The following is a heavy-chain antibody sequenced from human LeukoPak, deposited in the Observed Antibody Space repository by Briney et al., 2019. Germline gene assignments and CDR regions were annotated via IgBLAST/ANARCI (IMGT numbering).Heavy chain of an antibody. D-gene: IGHD3-22*01. CDR3: ARGDYYDSSGYYY. J-gene: IGHJ4*02. V-gene: IGHV4-34*01. CDR2: INHSGST. CDR1: GGSFSGYY. Sequence: SETLSLTCAVYGGSFSGYYWSWIRQPPGKGLEWIGEINHSGSTNYNPSLKSRVTISVDTSKSQFSLKLSSVTAADTAVYYCARGDYYDSSGYYYWGQGTLVTVSS.